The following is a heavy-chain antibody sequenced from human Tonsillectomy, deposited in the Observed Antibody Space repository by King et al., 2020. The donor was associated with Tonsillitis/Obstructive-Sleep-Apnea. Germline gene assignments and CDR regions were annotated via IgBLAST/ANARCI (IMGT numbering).Heavy chain of an antibody. CDR2: INHSGST. J-gene: IGHJ3*02. D-gene: IGHD2-15*01. CDR3: ARDLDIVVVSADAFDI. Sequence: QVQLQQWGAGLLKPSETLSLTCAVYGGSFSGYYWSWIRQPPGKGLEWIGEINHSGSTNYNPSLKSRVTISVDTSKNQFSLKLSSVTAADTAVYYCARDLDIVVVSADAFDIWGQGTIVTASS. CDR1: GGSFSGYY. V-gene: IGHV4-34*01.